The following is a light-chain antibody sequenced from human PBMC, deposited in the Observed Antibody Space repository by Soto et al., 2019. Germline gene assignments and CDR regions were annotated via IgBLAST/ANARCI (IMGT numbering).Light chain of an antibody. CDR2: DVS. CDR3: SSSTSSSTGV. CDR1: SSDIGAYNY. J-gene: IGLJ2*01. Sequence: QSALTQPASVSGSPGQSITISCTGTSSDIGAYNYVSWYQQHPGKAPKLMIYDVSNRPSGVSNRFSGSKSGHTASLTISGLQAEDEDDYYCSSSTSSSTGVFGGGTKLTVL. V-gene: IGLV2-14*01.